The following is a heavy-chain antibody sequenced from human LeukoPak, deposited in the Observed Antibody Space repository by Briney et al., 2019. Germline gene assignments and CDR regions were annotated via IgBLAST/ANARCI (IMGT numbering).Heavy chain of an antibody. D-gene: IGHD4-17*01. Sequence: PSETLSLTCTVSGDSISSGSYYWGWIRQPPGKGLEWIGSIFYSGSTNYNPSLKSRVTISVDTSKNQFSLKLSSVTAADTAVYYCARRPTVTTFFDYWGQGTLVTVSS. CDR3: ARRPTVTTFFDY. J-gene: IGHJ4*02. V-gene: IGHV4-39*07. CDR2: IFYSGST. CDR1: GDSISSGSYY.